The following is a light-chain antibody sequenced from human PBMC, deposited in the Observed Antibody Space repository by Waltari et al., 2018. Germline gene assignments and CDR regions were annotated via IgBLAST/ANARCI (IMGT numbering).Light chain of an antibody. CDR2: DVS. CDR3: CSYAGHYVWV. V-gene: IGLV2-23*02. Sequence: QSALTQPAAVSGSPGQSVTISCTGASSDIGRYDIGSWYQQHPGNAPKLVISDVSKRPSGVSDRFSGSKSGATASLTISGLQFEDEADYYCCSYAGHYVWVFGGGTRLTVL. J-gene: IGLJ3*02. CDR1: SSDIGRYDI.